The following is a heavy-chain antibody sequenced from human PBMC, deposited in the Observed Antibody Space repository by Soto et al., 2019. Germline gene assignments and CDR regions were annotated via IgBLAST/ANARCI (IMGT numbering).Heavy chain of an antibody. Sequence: PSETLSLTCAVYGGSFSGYYWSWIRQPPGKGLEWIGEINHSGSTNYNPSLKSRVTMSVDTSKNQFSLKLSSVTAADTAVYYCVRDSGSGSYSYNWFDPWGQGTLVTVSS. J-gene: IGHJ5*02. D-gene: IGHD3-10*01. CDR2: INHSGST. CDR3: VRDSGSGSYSYNWFDP. CDR1: GGSFSGYY. V-gene: IGHV4-34*01.